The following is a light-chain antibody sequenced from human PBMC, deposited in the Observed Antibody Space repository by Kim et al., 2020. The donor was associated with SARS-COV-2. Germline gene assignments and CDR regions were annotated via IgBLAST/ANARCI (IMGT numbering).Light chain of an antibody. CDR3: QAWDGSSIV. J-gene: IGLJ3*02. CDR1: KLGDKY. V-gene: IGLV3-1*01. Sequence: SYELTQPPSVSVYPGQPANITCTLDKLGDKYACWYQQKPGQSPVLVIYQDSKRPSGIPERFSGSNSGNTATLTISGTQAMDEADYYCQAWDGSSIVFGGGTKLTVL. CDR2: QDS.